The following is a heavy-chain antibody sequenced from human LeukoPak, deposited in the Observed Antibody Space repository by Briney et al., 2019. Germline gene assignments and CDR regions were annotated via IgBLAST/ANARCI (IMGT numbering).Heavy chain of an antibody. CDR1: GGSFSDYY. V-gene: IGHV4-34*01. Sequence: PSETLSLTCAVYGGSFSDYYWTWIRQPPGKGLEWVGEINHSGSTNYNPSLKSRVTISVDTSKNQFSLKLSSVTAADTAVYYCARVTFYGDYYCYYMDVWGKGTTVTVSS. CDR3: ARVTFYGDYYCYYMDV. CDR2: INHSGST. J-gene: IGHJ6*03. D-gene: IGHD2/OR15-2a*01.